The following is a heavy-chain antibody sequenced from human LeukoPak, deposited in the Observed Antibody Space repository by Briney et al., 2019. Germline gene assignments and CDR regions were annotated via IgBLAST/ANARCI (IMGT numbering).Heavy chain of an antibody. Sequence: GGSLRLSCAASGFTFISHTMSWIRQAPGKGLEWVAVISYDGSNKYYADSVKGRFTISRDNSKNTLYLQMNSLRAEDTAVYYCAREENYGGNSPWGQGTMVTVSS. V-gene: IGHV3-30-3*01. J-gene: IGHJ3*01. D-gene: IGHD4-23*01. CDR2: ISYDGSNK. CDR1: GFTFISHT. CDR3: AREENYGGNSP.